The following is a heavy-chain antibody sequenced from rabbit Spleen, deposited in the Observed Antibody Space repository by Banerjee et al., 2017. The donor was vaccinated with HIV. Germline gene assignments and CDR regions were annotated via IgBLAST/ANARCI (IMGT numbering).Heavy chain of an antibody. V-gene: IGHV1S45*01. CDR1: GFSFSNKAV. D-gene: IGHD1-1*01. CDR3: ARDLIGIIGWNFYL. CDR2: INVVTGKA. J-gene: IGHJ4*01. Sequence: QEQLVESGGGLVQPEGSLKLSCTASGFSFSNKAVMCWVRQAPGKGLEWIACINVVTGKAVYASWAKGRFTFSKTSSTTVTLQVTSLTAADTATYFCARDLIGIIGWNFYLWGPGPWSPS.